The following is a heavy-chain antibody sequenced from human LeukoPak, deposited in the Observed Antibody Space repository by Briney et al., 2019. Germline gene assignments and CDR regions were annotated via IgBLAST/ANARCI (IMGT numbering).Heavy chain of an antibody. CDR1: GFTFSDHY. V-gene: IGHV3-11*01. Sequence: GESLKISCAASGFTFSDHYMIWLRQAPGKGLEAISYISHNGETKYYADSVKGRLSISRDNAKSSLYLQMNSLRVEDTAVYYCARDRHGYFDYWGQGTLVTVSS. D-gene: IGHD6-13*01. CDR3: ARDRHGYFDY. J-gene: IGHJ4*02. CDR2: ISHNGETK.